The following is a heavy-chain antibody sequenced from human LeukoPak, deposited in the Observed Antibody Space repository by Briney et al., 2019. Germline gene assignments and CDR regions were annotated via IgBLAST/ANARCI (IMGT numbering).Heavy chain of an antibody. CDR1: GGSISSSSYY. CDR3: GADTPHAY. D-gene: IGHD3-16*01. J-gene: IGHJ4*02. Sequence: PSETLSLTRTVSGGSISSSSYYWGWIRQPPGKGLEWIGSIYYSGSTYYNPSLKSRVTISVDTSKNQFSLKLSSVTAADTAVYYCGADTPHAYWGQGTLVTVSS. CDR2: IYYSGST. V-gene: IGHV4-39*01.